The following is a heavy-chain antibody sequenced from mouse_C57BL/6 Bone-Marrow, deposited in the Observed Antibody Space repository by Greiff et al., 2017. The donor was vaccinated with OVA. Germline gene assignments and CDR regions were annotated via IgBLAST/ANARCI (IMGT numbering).Heavy chain of an antibody. D-gene: IGHD4-1*01. Sequence: LQESGAELARPGASVKLSCKASGYTFTSYGISWVKQRTGQGLEWIGEIYPRSGNTYYNEKFKGKATLTADKSSSTAYMELRSLTSEDSAVYFCVLSSNWDVWFAYWGQGTLVTVSA. CDR2: IYPRSGNT. CDR1: GYTFTSYG. CDR3: VLSSNWDVWFAY. J-gene: IGHJ3*01. V-gene: IGHV1-81*01.